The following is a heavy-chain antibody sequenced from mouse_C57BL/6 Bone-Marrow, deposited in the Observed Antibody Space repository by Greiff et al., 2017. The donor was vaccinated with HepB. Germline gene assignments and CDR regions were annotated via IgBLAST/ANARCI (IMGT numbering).Heavy chain of an antibody. Sequence: EVQRVESGGGLVKPGGSLKLSCAASGFTFSSYAMSWVRQTPEKRLEWVATISDGGSYTYYPDNVKGRFTISRDNAKNNLYLQMSHLKSEDTAMYYCARETMVGFAYWGQGTLVTVSA. D-gene: IGHD1-1*02. J-gene: IGHJ3*01. CDR1: GFTFSSYA. CDR3: ARETMVGFAY. CDR2: ISDGGSYT. V-gene: IGHV5-4*01.